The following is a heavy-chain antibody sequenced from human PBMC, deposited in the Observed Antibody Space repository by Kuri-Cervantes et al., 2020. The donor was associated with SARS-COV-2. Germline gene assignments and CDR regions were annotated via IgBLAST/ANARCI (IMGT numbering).Heavy chain of an antibody. CDR1: GGSISRGGYY. D-gene: IGHD6-19*01. Sequence: SCTVSGGSISRGGYYWSWIRQHPEKGLEWIGYIYYSWGTYYNPSLKSRVSMSVDTSKSQFSLNLSSVTAADTAVYYCARGMQQWPFDYWGQGTLVTVSS. J-gene: IGHJ4*02. CDR2: IYYSWGT. CDR3: ARGMQQWPFDY. V-gene: IGHV4-31*02.